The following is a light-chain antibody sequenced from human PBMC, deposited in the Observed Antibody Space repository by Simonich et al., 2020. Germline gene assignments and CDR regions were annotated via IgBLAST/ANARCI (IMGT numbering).Light chain of an antibody. V-gene: IGKV4-1*01. J-gene: IGKJ1*01. CDR3: QQYYSTPWT. Sequence: DIVMTQSPDSLAVSLGERATINCKSSPRVLYSSNNKNYLAWYQQKPGQPPKLLIYRSSTRESGVPDRFSGRGSGTDFTLTISSLQAEDVAVYYCQQYYSTPWTFGQGTKVEIK. CDR1: PRVLYSSNNKNY. CDR2: RSS.